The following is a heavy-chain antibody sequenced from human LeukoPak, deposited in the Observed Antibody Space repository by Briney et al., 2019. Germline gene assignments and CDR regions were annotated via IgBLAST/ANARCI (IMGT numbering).Heavy chain of an antibody. CDR3: AKVLEPHYYDSSGYYYFDY. CDR1: GFTFSSYA. J-gene: IGHJ4*02. D-gene: IGHD3-22*01. V-gene: IGHV3-23*01. Sequence: GGSLRLSCAASGFTFSSYAMSWVRQAPGKGLEWVSAISGSGGSTYYADSVKGRFTISRDNSKNTLYPQMNSLRAEDTAVYYCAKVLEPHYYDSSGYYYFDYWGQGTLVTVSS. CDR2: ISGSGGST.